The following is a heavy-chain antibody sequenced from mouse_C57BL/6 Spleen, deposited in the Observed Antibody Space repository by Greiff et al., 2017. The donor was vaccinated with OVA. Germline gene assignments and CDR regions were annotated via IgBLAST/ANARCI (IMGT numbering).Heavy chain of an antibody. CDR1: GYTFTSYW. Sequence: QVQLQQPGAELVKPGASVKLSCKASGYTFTSYWMQWVKQRPGQGLEWIGEIDPSDSYTNYNQKFKGKATLTVDKSSSPAYMQLSSLTSADSAVYYCARNIDYGSSPAWFAYWGQGTLVTVSA. D-gene: IGHD1-1*01. CDR3: ARNIDYGSSPAWFAY. CDR2: IDPSDSYT. V-gene: IGHV1-50*01. J-gene: IGHJ3*01.